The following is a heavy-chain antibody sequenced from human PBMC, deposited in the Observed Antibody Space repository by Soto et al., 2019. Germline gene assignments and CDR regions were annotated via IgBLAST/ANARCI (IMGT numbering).Heavy chain of an antibody. CDR3: AKGLSVIQEWIIDGH. CDR2: MSYDGNKK. Sequence: QVQLVESGGGVVQPGRSLRLSCAVSGFTLSSYGIHWVRQAPGKGLEWVAFMSYDGNKKYYADSVKGRFTISRDNSKKTLYLQMDSLRADATAMYYCAKGLSVIQEWIIDGHWGQGTQVTVSS. J-gene: IGHJ4*02. CDR1: GFTLSSYG. V-gene: IGHV3-30*18. D-gene: IGHD5-18*01.